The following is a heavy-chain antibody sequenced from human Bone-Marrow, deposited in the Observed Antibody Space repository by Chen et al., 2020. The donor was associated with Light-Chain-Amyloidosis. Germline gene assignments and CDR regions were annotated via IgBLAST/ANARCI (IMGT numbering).Heavy chain of an antibody. Sequence: EVQLEQSGPEVKKPGESLMLSCKGSGYTFPNYWIGWGRQMPGKGLEWMGVIYPDDSDARYSPSFEGQVTISADKSITTAYLQWRSLKASDTAMYYCARRRDGYNFDYWGQGTLVTVSS. D-gene: IGHD5-12*01. CDR3: ARRRDGYNFDY. CDR2: IYPDDSDA. CDR1: GYTFPNYW. J-gene: IGHJ4*02. V-gene: IGHV5-51*01.